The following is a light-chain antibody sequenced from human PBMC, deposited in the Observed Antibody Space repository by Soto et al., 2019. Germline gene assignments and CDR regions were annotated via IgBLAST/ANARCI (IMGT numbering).Light chain of an antibody. Sequence: HSALTQPASVSGSPGQSITISCTGTNSDLGAFNFVFWYQQHPGKAPKLIIYEVSNRPSGVSNRFSGSKSGNTASLTISGLQAEDEADYYCTSYTSTSHYVFGTGTKLTVL. CDR3: TSYTSTSHYV. CDR1: NSDLGAFNF. V-gene: IGLV2-14*01. J-gene: IGLJ1*01. CDR2: EVS.